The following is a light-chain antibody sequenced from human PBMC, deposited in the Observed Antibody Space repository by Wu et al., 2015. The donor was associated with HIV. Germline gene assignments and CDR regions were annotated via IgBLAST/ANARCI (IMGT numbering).Light chain of an antibody. CDR3: QHYGTSLYT. CDR2: GTS. Sequence: EIVLTQSPGTLSLSPGERATLSCRTSQTITNTYLAWYQQSPGRAPRLLIYGTSSRATGIPDRFSGSGSGTDFTLTISRLEPEDFVVYYCQHYGTSLYTFGQGTKLEIK. J-gene: IGKJ2*01. V-gene: IGKV3-20*01. CDR1: QTITNTY.